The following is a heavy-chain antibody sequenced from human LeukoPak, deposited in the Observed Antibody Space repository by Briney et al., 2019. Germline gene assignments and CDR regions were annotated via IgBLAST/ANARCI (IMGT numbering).Heavy chain of an antibody. CDR3: ARANFVRGVGSFFDRNWFDP. D-gene: IGHD3-10*02. J-gene: IGHJ5*02. CDR2: SNPNSGGT. CDR1: GYTFTGYY. Sequence: ASVKVSCKAAGYTFTGYYIHWVRQAPGQGLEWMGWSNPNSGGTNYAQKFHGRVTMTRYTSIRTAYMELSRLRSESTGVYYCARANFVRGVGSFFDRNWFDPWGQGTLVTVSS. V-gene: IGHV1-2*02.